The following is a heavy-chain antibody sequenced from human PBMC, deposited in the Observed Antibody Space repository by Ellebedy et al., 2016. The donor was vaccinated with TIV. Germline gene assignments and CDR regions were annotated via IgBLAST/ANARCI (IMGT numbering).Heavy chain of an antibody. CDR2: ISRSSDTI. D-gene: IGHD2-15*01. V-gene: IGHV3-48*02. J-gene: IGHJ4*02. Sequence: GESLKISCAASGFTFNSYNMNWVRQSPGKGLDWVSYISRSSDTIYYADSVKGRFTVSRDNAKDSLYLQMNSLRDEDTAVYYCAREVAGAPFDYWGPGTLVTVSS. CDR3: AREVAGAPFDY. CDR1: GFTFNSYN.